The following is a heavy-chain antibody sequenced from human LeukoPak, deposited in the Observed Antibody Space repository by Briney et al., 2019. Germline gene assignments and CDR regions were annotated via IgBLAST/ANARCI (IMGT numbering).Heavy chain of an antibody. CDR1: GGTFSSYA. V-gene: IGHV1-69*05. CDR3: ARAKGYSSGWYAYMDV. CDR2: IIPIFGTA. D-gene: IGHD6-19*01. Sequence: SVKVSCKASGGTFSSYAISWVRQAPGQGLEWMGGIIPIFGTANYAQKFQGRVTITTDESTSTAYMELSSLRSEDTAVYYCARAKGYSSGWYAYMDVWGKGTTVTVSS. J-gene: IGHJ6*03.